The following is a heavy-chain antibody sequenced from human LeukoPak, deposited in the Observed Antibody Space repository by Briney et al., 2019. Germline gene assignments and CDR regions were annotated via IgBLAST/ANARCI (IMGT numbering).Heavy chain of an antibody. D-gene: IGHD3-10*01. CDR2: IYYSGST. Sequence: PSETLSLTCDVSRASISSYYWSWIRQPPGKGLEWIGYIYYSGSTNYNPSLKSRVTISVDTSKNQFSLKLSSVTAADTAVYYCARLTADYYYGSVNDAFDIWGQGTMVTVSS. J-gene: IGHJ3*02. CDR1: RASISSYY. CDR3: ARLTADYYYGSVNDAFDI. V-gene: IGHV4-59*08.